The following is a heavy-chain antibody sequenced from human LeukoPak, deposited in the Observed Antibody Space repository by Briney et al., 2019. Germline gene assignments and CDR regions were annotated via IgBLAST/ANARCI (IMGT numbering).Heavy chain of an antibody. J-gene: IGHJ6*02. D-gene: IGHD3-10*01. V-gene: IGHV3-48*04. CDR3: AIPPLSGTGSSRPLAGMDV. Sequence: GGSLRLSCSAYRFSFSSYSMNWVRQAPGKGLEWVSYISHTGSTMSYADSVKGRFTISRDNARNSLYLQMNSLRAEDTAVYYCAIPPLSGTGSSRPLAGMDVWGQGTTVTVSS. CDR2: ISHTGSTM. CDR1: RFSFSSYS.